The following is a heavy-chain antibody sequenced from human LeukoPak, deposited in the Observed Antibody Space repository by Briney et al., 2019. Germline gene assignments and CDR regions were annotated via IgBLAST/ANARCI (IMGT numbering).Heavy chain of an antibody. CDR3: ARDKAPIAAAGIFDY. J-gene: IGHJ4*02. V-gene: IGHV3-30-3*01. CDR1: GFTFSSYA. D-gene: IGHD6-13*01. CDR2: ISYDGSNK. Sequence: PGGSLRLSCAASGFTFSSYAMHWVRQAPGKGLEWVAVISYDGSNKYYADSVKGRFTISRDNSKNTLYLQMNSLRAEDTAVYYCARDKAPIAAAGIFDYWGQGTLVTVSS.